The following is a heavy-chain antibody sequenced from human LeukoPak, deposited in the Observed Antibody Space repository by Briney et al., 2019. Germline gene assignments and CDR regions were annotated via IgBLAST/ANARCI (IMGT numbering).Heavy chain of an antibody. J-gene: IGHJ5*01. CDR3: ARDISYIGFDC. CDR2: INSPSTNI. D-gene: IGHD3-10*01. CDR1: GFTFSDYT. Sequence: KPGRSLRLSRAASGFTFSDYTINCVRQAPGKGLEWVSSINSPSTNIHYADSLKARFTLSRHNAKNPVYLQMNSLRSEDTAVYYCARDISYIGFDCWGQGTLVTVSS. V-gene: IGHV3-21*06.